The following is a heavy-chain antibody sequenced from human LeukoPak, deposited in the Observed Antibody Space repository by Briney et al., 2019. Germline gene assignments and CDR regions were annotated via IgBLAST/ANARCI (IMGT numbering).Heavy chain of an antibody. D-gene: IGHD2-21*01. CDR1: GVRYDGRT. J-gene: IGHJ6*02. CDR3: AKVASLNYYYGMDV. Sequence: GGCQRLSCAECGVRYDGRTRQWGRQEQRKGVEWVSLISWDGGSTYYADSVKGRFTISRDNSKNSLYLQMNSLRTEDTALYYCAKVASLNYYYGMDVWGQGTTVTVSS. CDR2: ISWDGGST. V-gene: IGHV3-43*01.